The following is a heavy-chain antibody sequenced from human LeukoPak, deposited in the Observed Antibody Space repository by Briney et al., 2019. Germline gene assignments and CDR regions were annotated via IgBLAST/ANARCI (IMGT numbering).Heavy chain of an antibody. J-gene: IGHJ6*03. CDR2: INHSGST. CDR1: GGSFSGYY. CDR3: ARAKYTIFGVVIKTRAYYYMDV. Sequence: SEALSLTCAVYGGSFSGYYWSWIRQPPGKGLEWIGEINHSGSTNYNPSLKSRVTISVDTSKNQFSLKLSSVTAADTAVYYCARAKYTIFGVVIKTRAYYYMDVWGKGTTVTVSS. D-gene: IGHD3-3*01. V-gene: IGHV4-34*01.